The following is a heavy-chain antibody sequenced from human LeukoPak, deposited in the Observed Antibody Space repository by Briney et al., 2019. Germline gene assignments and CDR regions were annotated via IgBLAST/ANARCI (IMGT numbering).Heavy chain of an antibody. CDR2: INPGGSSI. Sequence: GGSLRLSCAASGFTFSSYWMHWVRQVPGEGLVWVARINPGGSSITSADSVKGRFTISRDNAKNTLYLQMDSLRAEDTGVYYCARSNQADDYWGQGTLVTVSS. CDR1: GFTFSSYW. J-gene: IGHJ4*02. V-gene: IGHV3-74*01. D-gene: IGHD1-14*01. CDR3: ARSNQADDY.